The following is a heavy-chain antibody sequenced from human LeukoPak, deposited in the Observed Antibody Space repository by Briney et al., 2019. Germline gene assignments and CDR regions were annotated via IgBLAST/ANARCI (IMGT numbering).Heavy chain of an antibody. CDR1: GYTFTSYG. D-gene: IGHD4-17*01. J-gene: IGHJ4*02. CDR2: INPYNGNT. V-gene: IGHV1-18*01. CDR3: AREIYGRFDN. Sequence: ASVKVSCKASGYTFTSYGISWVRQAPGQGLECMGWINPYNGNTNYALKVQGTVTMTTDTSTSTAYLELRSLRSDDTAIYYCAREIYGRFDNWGKGTLFTVSS.